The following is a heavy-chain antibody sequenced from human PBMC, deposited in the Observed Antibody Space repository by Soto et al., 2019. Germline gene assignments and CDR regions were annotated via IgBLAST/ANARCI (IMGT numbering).Heavy chain of an antibody. CDR3: TRHTGYDSSLDY. CDR1: GYTFTGHW. J-gene: IGHJ4*02. CDR2: IDPSDSYT. Sequence: GESLKISCHGSGYTFTGHWISWVRQMPGKGLEWMGRIDPSDSYTDYSPTVQGHVTMSADKSINTAYLQWSSLQASDTAVYYCTRHTGYDSSLDYWGQGTLVTVPS. D-gene: IGHD5-12*01. V-gene: IGHV5-10-1*01.